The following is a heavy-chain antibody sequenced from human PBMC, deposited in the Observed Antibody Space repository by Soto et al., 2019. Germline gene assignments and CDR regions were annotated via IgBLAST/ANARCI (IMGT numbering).Heavy chain of an antibody. CDR1: GFTFSHYG. CDR2: IAYDGSNN. J-gene: IGHJ6*02. V-gene: IGHV3-30*18. CDR3: AKDLATVSTDYYYYAMDV. D-gene: IGHD4-4*01. Sequence: QVQLVESGGGVVQPGRSLRLSCETSGFTFSHYGMHWVRQAPGKGLEWVALIAYDGSNNYYADSVKGRVAISRDNSKNTLYLQMNRLRAEDTAVYYCAKDLATVSTDYYYYAMDVWGLGTTVTVSS.